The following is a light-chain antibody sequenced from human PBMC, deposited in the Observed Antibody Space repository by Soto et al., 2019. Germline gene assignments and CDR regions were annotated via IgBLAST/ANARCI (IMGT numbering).Light chain of an antibody. CDR2: RDN. Sequence: QLVLTQPPSASGTPGQRVTISCSGNSSNIGINYVYWYQHLPGTAPKLLIYRDNQRPSGVPDRFSGSKSGTSASLAISGLRSEDEADYYCAAWDDSLKAVFGGGTQLTVL. J-gene: IGLJ7*01. V-gene: IGLV1-47*01. CDR3: AAWDDSLKAV. CDR1: SSNIGINY.